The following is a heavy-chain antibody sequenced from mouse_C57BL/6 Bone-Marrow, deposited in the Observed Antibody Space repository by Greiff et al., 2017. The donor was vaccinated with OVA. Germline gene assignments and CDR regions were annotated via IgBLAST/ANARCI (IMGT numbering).Heavy chain of an antibody. CDR2: ICPRSGNT. J-gene: IGHJ3*01. CDR3: SSDPYYYGSSSWFAY. CDR1: GYTFTSYG. Sequence: QVQLQQSGAELARPGASVKLSCKASGYTFTSYGISWVKQSTGQGLEWIGEICPRSGNTYYNEKVKGKATLSADKSSSTAYMELRCLTSDVSAVYFWSSDPYYYGSSSWFAYWGQGTLVTVSA. D-gene: IGHD1-1*01. V-gene: IGHV1-81*01.